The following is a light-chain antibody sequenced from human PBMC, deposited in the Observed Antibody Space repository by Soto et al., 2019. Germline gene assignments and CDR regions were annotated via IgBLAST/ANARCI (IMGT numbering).Light chain of an antibody. CDR1: QSVSSSY. Sequence: ESVLTQSPGTLSLSPGERATLSCRAIQSVSSSYLAWYQQKPGQAPRLLIYGASSRATGIPDRFSGSGSGTDFTLTISRLEPEDFAVYYCQQYGSSLSITFGQGTRLEN. V-gene: IGKV3-20*01. CDR3: QQYGSSLSIT. CDR2: GAS. J-gene: IGKJ5*01.